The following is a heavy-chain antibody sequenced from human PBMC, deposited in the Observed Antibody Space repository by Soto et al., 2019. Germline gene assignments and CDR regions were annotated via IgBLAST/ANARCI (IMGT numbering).Heavy chain of an antibody. V-gene: IGHV3-23*01. CDR1: GFSFRDYG. CDR3: AKDYDYGDSLPFDC. CDR2: IIGNGDTA. Sequence: EVQLLEAGGGLVQPGGSLRLSCAASGFSFRDYGVSWVRQAPGKGLEWLSAIIGNGDTAYYADSVRGRFTISRDNSKNTLYLQLNDLGAEDTAIYYCAKDYDYGDSLPFDCWGQGTLVTVSS. D-gene: IGHD4-17*01. J-gene: IGHJ4*02.